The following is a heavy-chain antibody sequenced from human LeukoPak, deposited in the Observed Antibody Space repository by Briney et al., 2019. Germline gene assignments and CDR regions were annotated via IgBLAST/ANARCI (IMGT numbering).Heavy chain of an antibody. V-gene: IGHV4-59*01. CDR1: GGSISSYY. CDR3: ARAGIAVASNSEGGYYYGMDV. J-gene: IGHJ6*02. CDR2: IYYSGST. Sequence: SETLSLTCTVSGGSISSYYWSWIRQPPGKGLEWIGYIYYSGSTNYNPSLKSRVTISVDTSKNQFSLKLSSVTAADTAVYYCARAGIAVASNSEGGYYYGMDVWGQGTTVTVSS. D-gene: IGHD6-19*01.